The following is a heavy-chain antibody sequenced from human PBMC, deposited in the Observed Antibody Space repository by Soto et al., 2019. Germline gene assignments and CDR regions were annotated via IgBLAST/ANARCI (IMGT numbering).Heavy chain of an antibody. V-gene: IGHV4-59*01. Sequence: PSETLSLTCTVSGGSISSYYWSWIRQPPGKGLEWIGYIYYSGSTNYNPSLKSRVTISVDTSKNQFSLKLSSVTAEDTAVYYCARGSRSGHYYYYGMDVWGQGTTVTVSS. CDR3: ARGSRSGHYYYYGMDV. CDR2: IYYSGST. J-gene: IGHJ6*02. CDR1: GGSISSYY. D-gene: IGHD3-10*01.